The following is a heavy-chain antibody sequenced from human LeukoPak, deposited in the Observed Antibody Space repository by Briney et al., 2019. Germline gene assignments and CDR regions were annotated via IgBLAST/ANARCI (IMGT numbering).Heavy chain of an antibody. Sequence: GGSLRLSCAVSGFSVSSNYMSWVRQAPWKGLEWVSVLYSGGNTYYADSVKGRFTVSRGNSKNTLYLQMNSLRAEDTAVYYCARYDGGSGPFDYWGQGTLVTVSS. J-gene: IGHJ4*02. V-gene: IGHV3-53*01. CDR3: ARYDGGSGPFDY. D-gene: IGHD3-10*01. CDR1: GFSVSSNY. CDR2: LYSGGNT.